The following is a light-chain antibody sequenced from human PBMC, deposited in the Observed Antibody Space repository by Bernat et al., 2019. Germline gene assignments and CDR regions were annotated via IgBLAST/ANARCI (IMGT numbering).Light chain of an antibody. J-gene: IGKJ2*01. CDR3: QQYHTSSPYT. CDR2: KAS. Sequence: DIQMTQSPSTLSASVGDRVTMTCRASQSISRWLAWYQQKPGQAPKLLIYKASILETVVPSRFSGSGSGSEFTLTISSLQPDDVASYYCQQYHTSSPYTFGQGTIVEIK. CDR1: QSISRW. V-gene: IGKV1-5*03.